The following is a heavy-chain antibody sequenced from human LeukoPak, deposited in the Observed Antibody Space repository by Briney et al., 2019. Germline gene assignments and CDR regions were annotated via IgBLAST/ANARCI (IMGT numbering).Heavy chain of an antibody. D-gene: IGHD3-22*01. Sequence: ASVKVSCKASGYTFTRYGITWVRQAPGQGLEWMGWISAYNGNTNYAQKLQGRVTMTTDTSTSTAYMNLRSLRSDDTAVYYCAREVPYDTSRYYQPFDYWGQGTLVTVSS. CDR1: GYTFTRYG. CDR2: ISAYNGNT. J-gene: IGHJ4*02. CDR3: AREVPYDTSRYYQPFDY. V-gene: IGHV1-18*01.